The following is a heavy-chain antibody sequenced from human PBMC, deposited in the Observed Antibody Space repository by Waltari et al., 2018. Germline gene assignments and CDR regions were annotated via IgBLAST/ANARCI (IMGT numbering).Heavy chain of an antibody. CDR2: ISDSVVIT. Sequence: EEHLLESGGGLAQPGGSLRLSCAASGFNFISYAMSWVRHAPGKGLEGVSVISDSVVITKYADSVKGRFTVSRDNSKNTVFLHLNSLRAEDTAIYYCARHLYSIDYLELAKWGQGTLVTVSS. D-gene: IGHD3-22*01. CDR3: ARHLYSIDYLELAK. J-gene: IGHJ4*02. V-gene: IGHV3-23*01. CDR1: GFNFISYA.